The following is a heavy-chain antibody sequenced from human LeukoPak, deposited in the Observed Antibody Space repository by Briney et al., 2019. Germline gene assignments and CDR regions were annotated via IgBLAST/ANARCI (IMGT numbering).Heavy chain of an antibody. CDR2: ISAYNGNT. V-gene: IGHV1-18*01. CDR3: ARGKDIVVVPAAFDAFDI. J-gene: IGHJ3*02. D-gene: IGHD2-2*01. Sequence: GASVKVSCKASGGTFSSYAISWVRQAPGQGLEWMGWISAYNGNTNYAQKLQGRVTMTTDTSTSTAYMELRSLRSDDTAVYYCARGKDIVVVPAAFDAFDIWGQGTMVTVSS. CDR1: GGTFSSYA.